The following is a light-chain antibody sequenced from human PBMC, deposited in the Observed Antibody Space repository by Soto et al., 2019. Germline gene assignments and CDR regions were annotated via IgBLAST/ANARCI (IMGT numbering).Light chain of an antibody. J-gene: IGLJ1*01. CDR3: SSYTSSSTRV. V-gene: IGLV2-14*01. CDR1: SSDIGGYNY. Sequence: QSVLTQPASVSGSPGQSITVSCTGTSSDIGGYNYVSWYQQHPGKAPKLMVYEVTNRPSGVSDRFSGSKSGNTAYLTISGLQADDEGYYYCSSYTSSSTRVFGTGAKLTVL. CDR2: EVT.